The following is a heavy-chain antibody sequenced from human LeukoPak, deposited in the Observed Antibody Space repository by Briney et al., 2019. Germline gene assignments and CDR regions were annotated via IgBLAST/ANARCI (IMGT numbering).Heavy chain of an antibody. CDR3: ARDTGDTAIENSMPFFDL. D-gene: IGHD5-18*01. CDR2: INPNSGGT. V-gene: IGHV1-2*02. J-gene: IGHJ2*01. Sequence: ASVKVSCKASGYTFTAYYIHWVRQAPGQGLEWMGWINPNSGGTNYAQKFQGRVTMTRDTSISTAYMELSRLRSDDTAVYYCARDTGDTAIENSMPFFDLWGRGTLVTVSS. CDR1: GYTFTAYY.